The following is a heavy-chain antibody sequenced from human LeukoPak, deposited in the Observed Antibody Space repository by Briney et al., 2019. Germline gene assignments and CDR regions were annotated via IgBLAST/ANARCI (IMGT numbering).Heavy chain of an antibody. J-gene: IGHJ5*02. CDR3: ARVKGTEWNWFDP. CDR1: GGSISSGSYY. CDR2: IYYSGST. D-gene: IGHD2-8*01. Sequence: SETLSLTCTVSGGSISSGSYYWSWLREPAGKGLEWIGSIYYSGSTYYSPSLKSRVTISVDTSKNQFSLKLSSVTAADTAVYYCARVKGTEWNWFDPWGQGTLVTVSS. V-gene: IGHV4-39*07.